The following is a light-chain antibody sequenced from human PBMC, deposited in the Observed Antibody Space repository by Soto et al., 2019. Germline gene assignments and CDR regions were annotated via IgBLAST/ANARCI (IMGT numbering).Light chain of an antibody. CDR2: DVS. Sequence: QSVLTQPASLSGSPGQSITISCTGTSSDIGSSNYVSWYQQHPGQATKLMIFDVSYRPSGISDRFSGSKSGNTASLTIAGLQPEDEGDYYCSSYGASSTLFGGGTKLAVL. V-gene: IGLV2-14*03. J-gene: IGLJ3*02. CDR3: SSYGASSTL. CDR1: SSDIGSSNY.